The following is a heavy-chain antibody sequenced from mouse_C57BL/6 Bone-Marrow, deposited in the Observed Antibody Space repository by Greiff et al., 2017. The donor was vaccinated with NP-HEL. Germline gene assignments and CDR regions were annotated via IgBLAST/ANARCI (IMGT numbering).Heavy chain of an antibody. D-gene: IGHD4-1*01. V-gene: IGHV1-15*01. Sequence: QVQLKESGAELVRPGASVTLSCKASGYTFTDYEMHWVKQTPVHGLEWIGAIDPETGGTAYNQKFKGKAILTADKSSSTSYMELRSLTSEDSAVYYCTSVWDDYAMDYWGQGTAVTVSS. CDR3: TSVWDDYAMDY. J-gene: IGHJ4*01. CDR2: IDPETGGT. CDR1: GYTFTDYE.